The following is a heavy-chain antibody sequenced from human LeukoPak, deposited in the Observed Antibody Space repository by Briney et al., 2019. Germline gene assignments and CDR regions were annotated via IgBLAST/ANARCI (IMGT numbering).Heavy chain of an antibody. Sequence: SQTLSLTCAVSGDSISSGDYSWSWLRQPSGKGLEWIGYIFHSGSSYYNPSLKSRVTISVDRSKNQFSLRLTSVTAADTAVYYCARELWFVNAPGSWFDPWGQGTLVTVSS. CDR2: IFHSGSS. CDR3: ARELWFVNAPGSWFDP. CDR1: GDSISSGDYS. V-gene: IGHV4-30-2*01. D-gene: IGHD3-10*01. J-gene: IGHJ5*02.